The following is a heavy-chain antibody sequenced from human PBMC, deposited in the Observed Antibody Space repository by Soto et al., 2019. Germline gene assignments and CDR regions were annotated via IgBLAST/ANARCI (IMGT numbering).Heavy chain of an antibody. CDR1: GYTFTSYA. D-gene: IGHD3-3*01. V-gene: IGHV1-3*01. Sequence: ASVKVSCKASGYTFTSYAMHWVRQAPGQRLEWMGWINAGNGNTEYSQKFQGRVTITRDTSASTAYMELSSLRSEDTAVYYCARASGLHLYYYGMDVWGQGTTVTVSS. CDR2: INAGNGNT. CDR3: ARASGLHLYYYGMDV. J-gene: IGHJ6*02.